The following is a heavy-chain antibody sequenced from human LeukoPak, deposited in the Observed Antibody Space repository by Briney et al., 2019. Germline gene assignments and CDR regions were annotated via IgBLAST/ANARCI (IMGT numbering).Heavy chain of an antibody. V-gene: IGHV4-34*01. D-gene: IGHD2-21*02. Sequence: NPSETLSLTCAVYGGSFSGYYWSWIRQPPGKGLEWIGEINHSGSTNYNPSLKSRVTISVDTSKNQFSLKLSSVTAADTAVYYCAREMVVTPGGFDPWGQGTLVTVSS. CDR1: GGSFSGYY. CDR3: AREMVVTPGGFDP. J-gene: IGHJ5*02. CDR2: INHSGST.